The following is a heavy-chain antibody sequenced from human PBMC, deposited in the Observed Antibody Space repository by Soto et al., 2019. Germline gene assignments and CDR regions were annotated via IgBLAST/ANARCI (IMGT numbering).Heavy chain of an antibody. J-gene: IGHJ4*02. V-gene: IGHV3-30*18. Sequence: GGSLRLSCAASGFTFSSYGMHWVRQAPGKGLEWVAVISYDGSNKYYADSVKGRFTISRDNSKNTLYLQMNSLRAEDTAVYYCAKWASGGSGWMETNYYFDYWGQGTLVTVSS. CDR2: ISYDGSNK. D-gene: IGHD6-19*01. CDR3: AKWASGGSGWMETNYYFDY. CDR1: GFTFSSYG.